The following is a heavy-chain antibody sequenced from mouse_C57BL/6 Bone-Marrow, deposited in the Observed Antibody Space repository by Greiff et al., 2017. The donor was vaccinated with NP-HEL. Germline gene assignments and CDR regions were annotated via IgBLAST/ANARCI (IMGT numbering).Heavy chain of an antibody. V-gene: IGHV1-12*01. Sequence: QVQLQQSGAELVRPGASVKMSCKASGYTFTSSNMHWVKQTPRQGLEWIGAIYPGNGDTSYNQKFKGKATLTVDKSSSTAYLQLSSLTSEDSAVYFCARGDWDRCFDYWGQGTTLTVSS. CDR2: IYPGNGDT. CDR1: GYTFTSSN. CDR3: ARGDWDRCFDY. D-gene: IGHD4-1*01. J-gene: IGHJ2*01.